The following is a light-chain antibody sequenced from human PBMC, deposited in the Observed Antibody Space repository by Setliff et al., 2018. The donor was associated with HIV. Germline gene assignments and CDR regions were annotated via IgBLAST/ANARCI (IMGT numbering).Light chain of an antibody. Sequence: QSALAQPASVSGSPGQSITISCTGTSSDVGGYNYVAWYQQHPGKAPKLMVYDVSQRPSGVSNRFSGSKSGNTASLTISGLQAEDEADYYCSPYTSSTTYVFGPGTKVTVL. CDR1: SSDVGGYNY. J-gene: IGLJ1*01. CDR2: DVS. CDR3: SPYTSSTTYV. V-gene: IGLV2-14*01.